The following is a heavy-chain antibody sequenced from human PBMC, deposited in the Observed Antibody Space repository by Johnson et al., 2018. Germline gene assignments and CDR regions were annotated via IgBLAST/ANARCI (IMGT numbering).Heavy chain of an antibody. CDR2: ISYDGTNK. J-gene: IGHJ1*01. V-gene: IGHV3-30*03. CDR3: ATGRVLEWLPTNEYFHH. CDR1: GLTFSRDG. D-gene: IGHD3-3*01. Sequence: VQLVESGGGVVQPGRSLRLSCAASGLTFSRDGMHWVRQAPGTGLEWVAVISYDGTNKYYADSVKGRFTISRDNSRNTLYLQMNRLTGEDTAGYYCATGRVLEWLPTNEYFHHWGQGTLVTVSS.